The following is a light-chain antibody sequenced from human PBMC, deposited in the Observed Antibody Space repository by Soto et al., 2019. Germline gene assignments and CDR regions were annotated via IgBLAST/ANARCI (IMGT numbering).Light chain of an antibody. CDR1: QSISSY. J-gene: IGKJ1*01. Sequence: DIQMTQSPSSLSASVGDRVTITCRASQSISSYLNWYQQKPGKAPKLLIYAASSLQSGVPSSFSGSVSGTDFTLTISSRQPEYFATYYCQRSYSTPRTFGPGTKVEI. V-gene: IGKV1-39*01. CDR2: AAS. CDR3: QRSYSTPRT.